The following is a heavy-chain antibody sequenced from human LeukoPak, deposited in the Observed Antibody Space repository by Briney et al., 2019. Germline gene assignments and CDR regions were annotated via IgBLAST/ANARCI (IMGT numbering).Heavy chain of an antibody. CDR1: GFTFSSYA. CDR3: ATASSTYYDFWSGYEEVDY. J-gene: IGHJ4*02. CDR2: ISYDGSNK. Sequence: GGSLRLSCAASGFTFSSYAMHWVRQAPGKGLEWVAVISYDGSNKYYADSVKGRFTISRDNSKNTLYLQMNSLRAEDTAVYYCATASSTYYDFWSGYEEVDYWGQGTLVTVSS. V-gene: IGHV3-30-3*01. D-gene: IGHD3-3*01.